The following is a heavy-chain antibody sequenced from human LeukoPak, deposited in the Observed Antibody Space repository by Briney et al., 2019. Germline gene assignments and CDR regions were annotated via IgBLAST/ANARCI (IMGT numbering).Heavy chain of an antibody. V-gene: IGHV4-38-2*02. J-gene: IGHJ6*03. CDR2: IYHSGST. D-gene: IGHD2-2*01. CDR3: ARDWSTTSHYYMDV. Sequence: SETLSLTCNVSGYSISGGYYWGWIRQPPGKGLEWIGIIYHSGSTYYNPSLKRRITILVDTSKNQFSLKLSSVTAADTAVYYCARDWSTTSHYYMDVWGKGTTVTVSS. CDR1: GYSISGGYY.